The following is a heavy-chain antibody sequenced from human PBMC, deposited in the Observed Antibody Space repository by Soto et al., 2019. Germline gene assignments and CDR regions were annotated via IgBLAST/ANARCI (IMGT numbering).Heavy chain of an antibody. D-gene: IGHD3-9*01. CDR1: GFTFSSYG. Sequence: QVQLVESGGGVVQPGRSLRLSCAASGFTFSSYGMHWVRQAPGKGLEWVAVISYDGSNKYYADSVKGRFTISRDNSKNTLYVQMNSLRAEDTAVYYCAKSGLVIDYWGQGTLVIVSS. CDR3: AKSGLVIDY. V-gene: IGHV3-30*18. J-gene: IGHJ4*02. CDR2: ISYDGSNK.